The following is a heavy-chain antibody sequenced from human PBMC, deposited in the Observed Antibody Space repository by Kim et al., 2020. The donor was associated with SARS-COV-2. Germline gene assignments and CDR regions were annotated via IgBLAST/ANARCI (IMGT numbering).Heavy chain of an antibody. J-gene: IGHJ4*02. D-gene: IGHD3-22*01. Sequence: YNPSLKSRVTISVDTSKNQFSLKLSSVTAADTAVYYCARYGGYNLYYFDFWGQGTLVTVSS. V-gene: IGHV4-4*09. CDR3: ARYGGYNLYYFDF.